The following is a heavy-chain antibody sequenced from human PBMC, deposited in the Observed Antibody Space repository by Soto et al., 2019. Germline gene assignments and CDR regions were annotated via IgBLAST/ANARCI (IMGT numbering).Heavy chain of an antibody. D-gene: IGHD3-22*01. CDR3: AKEANDSSGYYDY. CDR2: ISWDGGST. CDR1: GFTFDDYT. Sequence: GGSLRLSCAASGFTFDDYTMHWVRQAPGKGLEWVSLISWDGGSTYYADSVKGRFTISRDNSKNSLYLQMNSLRTEDTALYYCAKEANDSSGYYDYWGQGTLVTVSS. J-gene: IGHJ4*02. V-gene: IGHV3-43*01.